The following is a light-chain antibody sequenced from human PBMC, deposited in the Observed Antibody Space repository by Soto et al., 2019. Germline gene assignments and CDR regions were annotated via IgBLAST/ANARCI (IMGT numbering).Light chain of an antibody. CDR3: LQHNTFPYT. J-gene: IGKJ2*01. CDR2: ATS. Sequence: DIQMTQSPSAMAASVGDRVTITCRASQGISNSLAWFQQKPGNVPRRLIYATSTLQSGVPSRFSGSRSGTEFTLAISSLQPEDFATYYCLQHNTFPYTFGQGTKLEIK. V-gene: IGKV1-17*03. CDR1: QGISNS.